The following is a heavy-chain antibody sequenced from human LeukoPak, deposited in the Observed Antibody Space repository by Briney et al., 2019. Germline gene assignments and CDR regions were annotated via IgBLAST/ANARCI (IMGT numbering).Heavy chain of an antibody. D-gene: IGHD2-15*01. CDR1: GGSISTYF. Sequence: SETLSLTCSVSGGSISTYFWSWIRQPAGKGLEWIGRVYTSGTTNYHPSLKSRVTMSVDTSKNQFSLKLSSVTAADTAVYYCAGDTAPPYCTGDSCTPDNWFDPWGRGTLVTVSS. CDR3: AGDTAPPYCTGDSCTPDNWFDP. V-gene: IGHV4-4*07. J-gene: IGHJ5*02. CDR2: VYTSGTT.